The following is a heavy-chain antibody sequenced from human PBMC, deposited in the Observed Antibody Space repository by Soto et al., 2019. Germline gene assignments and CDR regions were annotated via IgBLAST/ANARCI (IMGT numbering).Heavy chain of an antibody. V-gene: IGHV1-18*01. CDR2: ISAYNGNT. Sequence: QVQLVQSGAEVKKPGASVKVSCKASGYTFTSYGISWVRQAPGQGLEWMGWISAYNGNTNYAQKLQGRVTMTTDTTPSTGYMELRRLRSDDTAVYYCARESTGKRGANNWFDPWGQGTLVTVSS. D-gene: IGHD1-1*01. J-gene: IGHJ5*02. CDR1: GYTFTSYG. CDR3: ARESTGKRGANNWFDP.